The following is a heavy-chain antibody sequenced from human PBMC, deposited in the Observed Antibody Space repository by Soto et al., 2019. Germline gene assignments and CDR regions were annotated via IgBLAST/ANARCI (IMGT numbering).Heavy chain of an antibody. CDR3: ASITMVRGVPY. D-gene: IGHD3-10*01. V-gene: IGHV4-34*01. J-gene: IGHJ4*02. Sequence: SETLSLTCAVYGGSFSGSYWNWIRQPPGKGLEWIGEINHNTNTNYNPSLTSRVTISVDTSKNHFSLKLSSVTAADTAVYFCASITMVRGVPYWGQGTLVTVSS. CDR1: GGSFSGSY. CDR2: INHNTNT.